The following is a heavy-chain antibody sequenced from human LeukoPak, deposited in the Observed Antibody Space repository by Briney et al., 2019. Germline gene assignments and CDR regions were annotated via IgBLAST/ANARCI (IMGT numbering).Heavy chain of an antibody. CDR3: ARDQGNGYLGDY. CDR2: ISAYNGDT. Sequence: ASVKVSCKASGYTFIRYGFSWVRQALGQGLGWMGWISAYNGDTNYAQKVQGRVTMTTDTSTTTAYMELRSLRSDDTAVYYCARDQGNGYLGDYWGQGTLVTVSS. J-gene: IGHJ4*02. CDR1: GYTFIRYG. D-gene: IGHD3-22*01. V-gene: IGHV1-18*01.